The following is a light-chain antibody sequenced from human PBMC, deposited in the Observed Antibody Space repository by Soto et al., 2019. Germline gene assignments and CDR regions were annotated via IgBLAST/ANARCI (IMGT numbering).Light chain of an antibody. CDR3: QQYHIYSGT. Sequence: AIQMTQSPSSLSASVGDRVTITCRAGQDIRDDLGWYQEKPGKAPKVLIYDASNLESGVPSRFSGSGSGTEFTLTINSLQPDDFATYYCQQYHIYSGTFGQGTKVDIK. J-gene: IGKJ1*01. CDR2: DAS. V-gene: IGKV1-13*02. CDR1: QDIRDD.